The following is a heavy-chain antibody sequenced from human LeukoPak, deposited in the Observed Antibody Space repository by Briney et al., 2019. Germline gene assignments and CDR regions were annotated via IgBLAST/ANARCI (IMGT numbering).Heavy chain of an antibody. CDR3: ARAPEGFWYFDL. CDR1: GFTFSRYN. CDR2: ISSSSSYR. Sequence: GGSLRLSCAASGFTFSRYNMNWVRQTPGKGLEWVSSISSSSSYRYYADSVKGRSTISRDNAKNSLYLQMNSLRAEDTAVYYCARAPEGFWYFDLWGRGTLVTVSS. J-gene: IGHJ2*01. V-gene: IGHV3-21*01.